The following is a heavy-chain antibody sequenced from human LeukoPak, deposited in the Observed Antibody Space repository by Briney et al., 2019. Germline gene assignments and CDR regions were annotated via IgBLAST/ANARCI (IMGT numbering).Heavy chain of an antibody. V-gene: IGHV4-39*01. CDR1: GGSISSSSYY. Sequence: SETLSLTCTVSGGSISSSSYYWGWIRQPPGKGLEWIGSIYYSGSTYYNPPLKSRVTISVDTSKNQFSLKLSSVTAADTAVYYCASPSEAVGPKGAWYFDLWGRGTLVTVSS. J-gene: IGHJ2*01. D-gene: IGHD6-19*01. CDR3: ASPSEAVGPKGAWYFDL. CDR2: IYYSGST.